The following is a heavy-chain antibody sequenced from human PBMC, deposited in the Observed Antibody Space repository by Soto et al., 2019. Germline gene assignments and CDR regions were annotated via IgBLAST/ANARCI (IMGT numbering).Heavy chain of an antibody. CDR2: IYYSGST. J-gene: IGHJ4*02. CDR3: ARAVRLNYGDYGGG. D-gene: IGHD4-17*01. V-gene: IGHV4-30-4*01. CDR1: GGSISSGDYY. Sequence: QVQLQESGPGLVKPSQTLSLTCTVSGGSISSGDYYWSWIRQPPGKGLEWIGYIYYSGSTYYNPSLKSRVNISVDTSKTQFSLKRSSVTAADTAVYYCARAVRLNYGDYGGGWGQGTLVTVSS.